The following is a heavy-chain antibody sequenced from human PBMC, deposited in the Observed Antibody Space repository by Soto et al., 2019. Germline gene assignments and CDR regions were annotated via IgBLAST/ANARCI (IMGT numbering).Heavy chain of an antibody. Sequence: DVQLVASGGGLIQLGGSLRLSCAALGLTVRGKKYITWVRQAPGKGLEWVSALYDVDGTYYADSAKGRFTISRDNSNNIIYLQMNSLGPDDTAVYYCASWLEREHAYDIWGLGTMVTVSS. CDR2: LYDVDGT. CDR1: GLTVRGKKY. CDR3: ASWLEREHAYDI. D-gene: IGHD1-1*01. V-gene: IGHV3-53*01. J-gene: IGHJ3*02.